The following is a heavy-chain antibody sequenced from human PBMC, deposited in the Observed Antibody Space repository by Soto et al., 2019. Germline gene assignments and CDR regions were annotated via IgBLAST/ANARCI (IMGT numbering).Heavy chain of an antibody. CDR3: ATEKWGMVRGASAFDI. Sequence: KPSETLSLTCAVSGDSISSGYHWAWIRQPPGKGLEWVASIYHSGTTYYNPSLTSRVTISVDTSKNQFFLKLSSVTAADTAVYYCATEKWGMVRGASAFDIWGQGTMVTVSS. D-gene: IGHD3-10*01. J-gene: IGHJ3*02. V-gene: IGHV4-38-2*02. CDR2: IYHSGTT. CDR1: GDSISSGYH.